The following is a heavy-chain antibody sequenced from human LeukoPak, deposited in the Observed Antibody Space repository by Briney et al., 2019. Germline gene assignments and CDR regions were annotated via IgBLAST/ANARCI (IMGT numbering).Heavy chain of an antibody. J-gene: IGHJ4*02. CDR2: ISSSSSYI. CDR3: ARYLWEYDGRMYYFDY. D-gene: IGHD1-26*01. CDR1: GFTFSSYS. V-gene: IGHV3-21*01. Sequence: PGGSLRLSCAASGFTFSSYSMNWVRQAPGKGLEWVSSISSSSSYIYYADSVKGRFTISRDNAKNSLYLQMNSLRAEDTAVYYCARYLWEYDGRMYYFDYWGQGTLVTVSS.